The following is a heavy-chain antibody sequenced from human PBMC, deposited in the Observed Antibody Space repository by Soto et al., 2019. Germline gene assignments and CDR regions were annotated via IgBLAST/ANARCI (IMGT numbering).Heavy chain of an antibody. CDR2: ISYDGSNK. D-gene: IGHD3-9*01. V-gene: IGHV3-30*18. CDR1: GFTFSSYG. Sequence: GGSLRLSCAASGFTFSSYGMHWVRQAPGKGLEWVAVISYDGSNKYYADSVKGRFTISRDNSKNTLYLQMNSLRAEDTAVYYCAKGGEYFDWFYGAFAIWGQGTMVTVSS. CDR3: AKGGEYFDWFYGAFAI. J-gene: IGHJ3*02.